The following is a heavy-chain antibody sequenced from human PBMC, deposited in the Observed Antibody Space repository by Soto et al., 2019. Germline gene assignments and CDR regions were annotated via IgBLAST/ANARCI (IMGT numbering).Heavy chain of an antibody. CDR2: VYYSGST. J-gene: IGHJ6*02. V-gene: IGHV4-31*03. Sequence: PSETLSLTCSVSGASMRSGGYYWSWIRQHPGKGLEWIGYVYYSGSTDYNPSLKGRLTISVDTSRSQVSLKLSSVTAADTAVYYCARHYRQYGMDVWGQGTTVTVSS. CDR3: ARHYRQYGMDV. D-gene: IGHD3-10*01. CDR1: GASMRSGGYY.